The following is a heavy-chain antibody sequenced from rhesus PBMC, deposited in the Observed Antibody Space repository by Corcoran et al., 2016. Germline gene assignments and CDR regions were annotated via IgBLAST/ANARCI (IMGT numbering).Heavy chain of an antibody. CDR3: AKDHSYGNYGGYFDY. D-gene: IGHD4-35*01. J-gene: IGHJ4*01. CDR2: MNSGGGST. CDR1: GFTFSSYG. Sequence: EVQLVESGGGLAKPGGSLRLSCAASGFTFSSYGMSWVRQAPGTGLEWVSAMNSGGGSTYYENSVKGRFNISRDNSKNTLSLQMNSLRAEDTAVYYCAKDHSYGNYGGYFDYWGQGVLVTVSS. V-gene: IGHV3S25*01.